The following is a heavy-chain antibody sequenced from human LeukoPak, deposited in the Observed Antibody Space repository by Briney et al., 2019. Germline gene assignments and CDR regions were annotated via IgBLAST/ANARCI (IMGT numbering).Heavy chain of an antibody. CDR3: ARWSELTRVRGVIPSDAFDN. Sequence: PGGSPRLSCAASGFTVSSNYVSWFSHAPGKGLEWGLVIYSGGSTSYADSVKGRFTIYRDNSKNTLYLQMNSLRAEDTVVYYCARWSELTRVRGVIPSDAFDNWGQGTMVTVSS. CDR1: GFTVSSNY. V-gene: IGHV3-53*01. D-gene: IGHD3-10*01. J-gene: IGHJ3*02. CDR2: IYSGGST.